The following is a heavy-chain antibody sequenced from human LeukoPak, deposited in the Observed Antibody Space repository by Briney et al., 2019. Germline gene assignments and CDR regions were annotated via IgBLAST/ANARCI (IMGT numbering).Heavy chain of an antibody. CDR2: ISYDRTNK. Sequence: GGSLRLSCAASGFTFSSYGIHWVRQAPGKGLEWVAVISYDRTNKYYADSVKGRFTISRDNSKNTLCLQMNSMRADDTAVYYCAKELGYYDSSGSPSDAFDIWGQGTMVTVSS. V-gene: IGHV3-30*18. CDR3: AKELGYYDSSGSPSDAFDI. CDR1: GFTFSSYG. J-gene: IGHJ3*02. D-gene: IGHD3-22*01.